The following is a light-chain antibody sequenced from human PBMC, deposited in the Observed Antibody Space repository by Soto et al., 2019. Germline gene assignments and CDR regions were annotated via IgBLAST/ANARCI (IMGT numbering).Light chain of an antibody. J-gene: IGKJ5*01. CDR1: QSVSSIY. V-gene: IGKV3-20*01. Sequence: EIVFTQSPGTLSFSPGERATLSCRASQSVSSIYLAWYQQKPGQAPSLLIYATSSRATGIPDRFSGSGSGTDFSLTISRLEPEDFAVYYCQQYGSSPITFGQGTRLEIK. CDR3: QQYGSSPIT. CDR2: ATS.